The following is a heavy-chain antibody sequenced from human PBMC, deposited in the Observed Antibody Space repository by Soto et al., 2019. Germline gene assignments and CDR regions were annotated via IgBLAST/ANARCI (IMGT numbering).Heavy chain of an antibody. CDR1: GFTFSSYS. CDR2: ISSSSSYI. V-gene: IGHV3-21*01. J-gene: IGHJ6*02. CDR3: ASSADTAMVIVNYYYGMDV. Sequence: PGGSLRLSCAASGFTFSSYSMNWFRQAPGKGLEWVSSISSSSSYIYYADSVKGRFTISRDNAKNSLYLQMNSLRAEDTAVYYCASSADTAMVIVNYYYGMDVWGQGTTVTVSS. D-gene: IGHD5-18*01.